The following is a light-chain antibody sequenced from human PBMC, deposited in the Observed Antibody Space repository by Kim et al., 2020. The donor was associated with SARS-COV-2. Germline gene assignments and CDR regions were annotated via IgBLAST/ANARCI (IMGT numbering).Light chain of an antibody. J-gene: IGLJ2*01. CDR3: CSYAGSSIP. CDR2: GGH. CDR1: SSDVGSHNH. Sequence: QSALSQPASVSGSPGQSVTISCTGSSSDVGSHNHVSWYQHQPGTAPKLIIYGGHKRPSGVSGRFSGSKSGNMASLTISGLQPEDEADYYCCSYAGSSIPFGGGTQLTVL. V-gene: IGLV2-23*01.